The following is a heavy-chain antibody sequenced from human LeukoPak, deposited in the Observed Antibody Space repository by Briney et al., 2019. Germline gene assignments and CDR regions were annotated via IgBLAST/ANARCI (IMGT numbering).Heavy chain of an antibody. J-gene: IGHJ3*02. D-gene: IGHD3-10*01. CDR2: IYSDGTT. CDR1: GFTVSSNY. V-gene: IGHV3-53*01. CDR3: ARDPGDYYGSGSSDAFDI. Sequence: GGSLRLSCAASGFTVSSNYMSWVRQAPGKGLEWVSVIYSDGTTVYADSVKGRFTISRDNSKNTLYLQMNSLRAEDTAVYYCARDPGDYYGSGSSDAFDIWGQGTMVTVSS.